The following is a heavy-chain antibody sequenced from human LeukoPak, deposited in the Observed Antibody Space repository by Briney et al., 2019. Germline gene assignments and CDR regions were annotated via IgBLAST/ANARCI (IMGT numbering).Heavy chain of an antibody. CDR3: ASELIAVAGRGAFDI. D-gene: IGHD6-19*01. CDR1: GGSFSGYY. CDR2: INHSGST. J-gene: IGHJ3*02. Sequence: KASETLSLTCAVYGGSFSGYYWSWIRQPPGKGLEWIGEINHSGSTNYNPSLKSRVTISVDTSKNQFSLKLSSVTAADTAVYYCASELIAVAGRGAFDIWGQGTMVTVSS. V-gene: IGHV4-34*01.